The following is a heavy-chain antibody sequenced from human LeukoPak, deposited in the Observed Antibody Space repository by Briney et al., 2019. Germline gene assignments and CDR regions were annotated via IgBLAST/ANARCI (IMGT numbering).Heavy chain of an antibody. V-gene: IGHV4-39*07. J-gene: IGHJ6*03. CDR3: ASEYMYDILTGLYYYYYMDV. Sequence: SETLSLTCTVSGGSISTSNYYWGWIRQPPGKGLEWIGNIFYSGSTYYNPSLKSRVTISVDTSKNQFSLKLTSVTAADTAVYYCASEYMYDILTGLYYYYYMDVWGKGTTVTVSS. CDR2: IFYSGST. D-gene: IGHD3-9*01. CDR1: GGSISTSNYY.